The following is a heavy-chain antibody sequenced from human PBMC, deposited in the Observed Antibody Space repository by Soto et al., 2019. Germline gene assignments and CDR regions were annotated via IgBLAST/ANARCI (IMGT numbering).Heavy chain of an antibody. CDR2: IYHSGST. CDR1: VGSISRCVDS. D-gene: IGHD3-9*01. J-gene: IGHJ4*02. V-gene: IGHV4-30-2*01. Sequence: TLSLTCAVSVGSISRCVDSWVWIRQPPGRGLEWIGYIYHSGSTYYNPSLKSRVTISVDRSKNQFSLKLSSVTAADTAVYYCARGGYYDILTGYYIPIFDYWGQGTLVTVSS. CDR3: ARGGYYDILTGYYIPIFDY.